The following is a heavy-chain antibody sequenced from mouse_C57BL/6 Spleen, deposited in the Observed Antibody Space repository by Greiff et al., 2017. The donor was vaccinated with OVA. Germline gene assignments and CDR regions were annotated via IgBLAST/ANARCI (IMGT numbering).Heavy chain of an antibody. V-gene: IGHV1-5*01. J-gene: IGHJ3*01. Sequence: VQLQQSGTVLARPGASVKMSCKTSGYTFTSYWMHWVKQRPGQGLEWIGAIYPGNSDTSYNQKFKGKAKLTAVTSASTAYMELSSLTNEDSAVYYCTRGYDYDVTWFAYWGQGTLVTVSA. CDR2: IYPGNSDT. CDR1: GYTFTSYW. D-gene: IGHD2-4*01. CDR3: TRGYDYDVTWFAY.